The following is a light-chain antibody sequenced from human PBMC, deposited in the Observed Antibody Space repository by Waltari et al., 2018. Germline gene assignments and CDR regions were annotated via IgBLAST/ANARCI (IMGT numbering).Light chain of an antibody. CDR1: QSVSSN. Sequence: EIVMTQSPATLPVSPGERATLHCRASQSVSSNLAWYQQKPGQAPRLLIYGASTRATGIPARFSGSGSGTEFTLTISSMQSEDFAVYYCQQYNNWPALTFGGGTKVEIK. CDR3: QQYNNWPALT. CDR2: GAS. V-gene: IGKV3-15*01. J-gene: IGKJ4*01.